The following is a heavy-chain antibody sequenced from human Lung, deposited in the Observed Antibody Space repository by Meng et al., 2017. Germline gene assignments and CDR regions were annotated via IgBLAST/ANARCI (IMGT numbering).Heavy chain of an antibody. Sequence: GQLVRSAAEVKKPGAQLKVPSQPAVSNFPDSLISWVRLAPGQGLEWMGHIDPKSGDTRYAQKFQGRVTMTGDTSIGTAYMELTGLRSDDTALYYCARDEDISAAGKLFGDYWGQGTLVTVSS. CDR3: ARDEDISAAGKLFGDY. V-gene: IGHV1-2*06. D-gene: IGHD6-13*01. CDR1: VSNFPDSL. J-gene: IGHJ4*02. CDR2: IDPKSGDT.